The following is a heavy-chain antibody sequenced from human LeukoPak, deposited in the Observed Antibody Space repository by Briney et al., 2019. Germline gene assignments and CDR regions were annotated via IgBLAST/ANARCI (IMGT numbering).Heavy chain of an antibody. CDR1: EYTLTELS. V-gene: IGHV1-24*01. Sequence: ASVKVSCKVSEYTLTELSMHWVRQAPGKGLEWMGGFDPEDGETIYAQKFQGRVTMTEDTSTDTAYMELSSLRSEDTAMYYCATVSYYYDSSGYQGYFQHWGQGTLVTLSS. CDR2: FDPEDGET. D-gene: IGHD3-22*01. CDR3: ATVSYYYDSSGYQGYFQH. J-gene: IGHJ1*01.